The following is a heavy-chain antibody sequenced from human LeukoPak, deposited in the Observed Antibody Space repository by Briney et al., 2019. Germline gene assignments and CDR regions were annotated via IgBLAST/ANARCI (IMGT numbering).Heavy chain of an antibody. CDR3: ARGQRRYFDWLLSTYYFDY. CDR2: INHSGST. V-gene: IGHV4-34*01. Sequence: PSETLSLTRAVYGGSFSGYYWSWIRQPPGKGLEWIGEINHSGSTNYNPSLKSRVTISVDTSKNQFSLKLSSVTAADTAVYYCARGQRRYFDWLLSTYYFDYWGQGTLVTVSS. J-gene: IGHJ4*02. CDR1: GGSFSGYY. D-gene: IGHD3-9*01.